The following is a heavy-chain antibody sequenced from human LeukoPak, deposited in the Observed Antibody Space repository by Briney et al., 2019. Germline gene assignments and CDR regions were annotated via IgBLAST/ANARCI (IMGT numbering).Heavy chain of an antibody. Sequence: GGSLRLSCAASEFTFSSYWMSWVRQAPGKGLEWVANIKQDGSEKYYVDSVKGRFTISRDNAKNSLYLQMNSLRAEDTAVYYCVASSGWRDYWGQGTLVTVSS. CDR3: VASSGWRDY. CDR1: EFTFSSYW. V-gene: IGHV3-7*01. CDR2: IKQDGSEK. D-gene: IGHD6-19*01. J-gene: IGHJ4*02.